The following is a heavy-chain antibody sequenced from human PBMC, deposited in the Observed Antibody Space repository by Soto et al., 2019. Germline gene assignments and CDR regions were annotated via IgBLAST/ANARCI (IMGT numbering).Heavy chain of an antibody. V-gene: IGHV4-34*01. CDR3: ARGWRFDP. J-gene: IGHJ5*02. D-gene: IGHD1-1*01. CDR2: INHSGTT. Sequence: PSKTLAITRGVYGGSFSGYQWNWIRQSPGQGLEWIGEINHSGTTKYNPSLESRINLSVDTSKKQFSLKMFSVTAADTAIYYCARGWRFDPWGQGNQVTLSS. CDR1: GGSFSGYQ.